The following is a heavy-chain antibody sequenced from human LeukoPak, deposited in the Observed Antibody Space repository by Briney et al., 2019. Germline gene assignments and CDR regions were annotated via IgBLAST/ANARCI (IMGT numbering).Heavy chain of an antibody. J-gene: IGHJ4*02. CDR1: GGTFISYA. D-gene: IGHD3-22*01. CDR2: IIPIFGTA. CDR3: SRAYYYDSSGWSFDY. Sequence: SVKVSCKASGGTFISYAISWVRQAPGQGGEWMGRIIPIFGTANYAQKFQGRVTITTDDSTSTAYMELSSLTSEDTAVYYCSRAYYYDSSGWSFDYCGQGTLVTVSS. V-gene: IGHV1-69*05.